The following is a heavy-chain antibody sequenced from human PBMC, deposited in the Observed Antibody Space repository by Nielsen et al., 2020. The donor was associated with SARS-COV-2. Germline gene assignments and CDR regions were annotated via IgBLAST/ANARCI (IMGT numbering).Heavy chain of an antibody. CDR3: ARELSANVKYSSSWYVFDY. CDR2: ISSSSSYI. CDR1: GFTFSSYS. Sequence: GGSPRLSCAASGFTFSSYSMNWVRQAPGKGLEWVSSISSSSSYIYYADSVKGRFTISRDNAKNSLYLQMNSLRAEDTAVYYCARELSANVKYSSSWYVFDYWGQGTLVTVSS. V-gene: IGHV3-21*01. D-gene: IGHD6-13*01. J-gene: IGHJ4*02.